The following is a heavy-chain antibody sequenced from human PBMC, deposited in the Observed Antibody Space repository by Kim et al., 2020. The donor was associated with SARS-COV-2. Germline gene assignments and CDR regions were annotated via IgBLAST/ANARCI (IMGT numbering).Heavy chain of an antibody. Sequence: SETLSLTCTVSGGSISSYYWSWIRQPPGKGLEWIGYIYYSGSTNYNPSLKSRVTISVDTSKNQFSLKLSSVTAADTAVYYCARQIYSSSWYAYYYYGMDVWGQGTTVTVSS. J-gene: IGHJ6*02. CDR2: IYYSGST. CDR1: GGSISSYY. D-gene: IGHD6-13*01. V-gene: IGHV4-59*08. CDR3: ARQIYSSSWYAYYYYGMDV.